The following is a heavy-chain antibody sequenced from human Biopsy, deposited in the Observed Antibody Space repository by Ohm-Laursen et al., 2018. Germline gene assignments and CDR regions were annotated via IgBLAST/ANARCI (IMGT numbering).Heavy chain of an antibody. J-gene: IGHJ6*02. CDR3: ARMDCSGGSCHYYSYGMDV. CDR1: GVSITAYY. CDR2: IYHSGGT. Sequence: GTLSLTCTVSGVSITAYYWSWIRQPPGKGLECIGNIYHSGGTNYNPSLKSRLTISVDTSKNQFSLKLSSVTAADTAVYYCARMDCSGGSCHYYSYGMDVWGQGTTVTVSS. V-gene: IGHV4-4*09. D-gene: IGHD2-15*01.